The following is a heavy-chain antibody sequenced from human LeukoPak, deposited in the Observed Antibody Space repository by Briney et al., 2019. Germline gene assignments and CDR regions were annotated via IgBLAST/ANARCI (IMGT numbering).Heavy chain of an antibody. J-gene: IGHJ4*02. V-gene: IGHV4-39*07. CDR1: GGSISSSSYY. Sequence: SETLSLTCTVSGGSISSSSYYWGWIRQPPGKGLEWIGSIYYSGSTYYNPSHKSRVTISVDTSKNQFSLNLSSVTAADTAVYYCARIDFGSGSYFDYWGQGTLVTVSS. CDR2: IYYSGST. CDR3: ARIDFGSGSYFDY. D-gene: IGHD3-10*01.